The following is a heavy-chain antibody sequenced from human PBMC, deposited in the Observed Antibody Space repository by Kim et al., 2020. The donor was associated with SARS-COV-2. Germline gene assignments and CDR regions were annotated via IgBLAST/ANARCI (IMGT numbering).Heavy chain of an antibody. CDR1: GFTFSSYG. Sequence: GGSLRLSCAASGFTFSSYGMHWVRQAPGKGLEWVAVIWYDGSNKYYADSVKGRFTISRDNSKNTLYLQMNSLRAEDTAVYYCARPQGYGDPLGAFDIWGQGTMVTVSS. V-gene: IGHV3-33*01. D-gene: IGHD4-17*01. CDR2: IWYDGSNK. CDR3: ARPQGYGDPLGAFDI. J-gene: IGHJ3*02.